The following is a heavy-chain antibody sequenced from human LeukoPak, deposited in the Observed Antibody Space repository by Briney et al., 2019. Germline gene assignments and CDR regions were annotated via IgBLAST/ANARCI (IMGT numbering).Heavy chain of an antibody. Sequence: GSVKDSCKASGYTLTGYYMHWVRQARGQGVEWMGWINPNSGGTNYAQKFQGRVTMTRDTSISTAYMELSRLRSDDTAVYYCARGPMYSSSSVDYFDYGGQGTLVTVSS. D-gene: IGHD6-6*01. V-gene: IGHV1-2*02. CDR1: GYTLTGYY. CDR3: ARGPMYSSSSVDYFDY. J-gene: IGHJ4*02. CDR2: INPNSGGT.